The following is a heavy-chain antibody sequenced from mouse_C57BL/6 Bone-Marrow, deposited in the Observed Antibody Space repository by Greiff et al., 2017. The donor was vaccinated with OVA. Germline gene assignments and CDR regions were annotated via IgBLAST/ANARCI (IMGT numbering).Heavy chain of an antibody. CDR3: ARDYYGSSYAAY. D-gene: IGHD1-1*01. V-gene: IGHV1-82*01. Sequence: VQVVESGPELVKPGASVKISCKASGYAFSSSWMNWVKQRPGKGLEWIGRIYPGDGDTNYNGKFKGKATLTADKSSSTAYMQLSSLTSEDSAVYFCARDYYGSSYAAYWGQGTLVTVSA. CDR1: GYAFSSSW. J-gene: IGHJ3*01. CDR2: IYPGDGDT.